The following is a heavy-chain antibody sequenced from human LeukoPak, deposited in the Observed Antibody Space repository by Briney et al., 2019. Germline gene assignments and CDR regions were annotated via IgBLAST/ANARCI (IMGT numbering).Heavy chain of an antibody. D-gene: IGHD6-19*01. Sequence: SGGSLRLSCAASGFTFSSYWMHWVRQAPGKGLVWVSRINSDGSSTSYADSVRGRFTISRDNAKNTLYLQMNSLRVEDTAVYYCAKGKDSVAGATNDYWGQGTLDAVSS. CDR3: AKGKDSVAGATNDY. J-gene: IGHJ4*02. V-gene: IGHV3-74*01. CDR1: GFTFSSYW. CDR2: INSDGSST.